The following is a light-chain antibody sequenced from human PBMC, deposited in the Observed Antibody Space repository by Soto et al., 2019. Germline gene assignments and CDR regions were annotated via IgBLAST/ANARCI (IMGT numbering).Light chain of an antibody. CDR1: QVISTS. Sequence: DIQLKQPHSVLPPSIVATVTITCRASQVISTSLAWYQVKPGKAPKILIYAASTLESGVKSRFSATVSGTEFSLTITSMQPEDFATYYCKKLFDSQINCGNGQRLEIK. CDR2: AAS. J-gene: IGKJ5*01. CDR3: KKLFDSQIN. V-gene: IGKV1-9*01.